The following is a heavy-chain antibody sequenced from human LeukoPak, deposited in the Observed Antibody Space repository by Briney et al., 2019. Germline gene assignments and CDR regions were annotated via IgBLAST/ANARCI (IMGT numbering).Heavy chain of an antibody. D-gene: IGHD3-3*01. CDR1: GFTVSSNY. J-gene: IGHJ4*02. CDR2: IYSGGST. V-gene: IGHV3-66*02. CDR3: ARGLITIFGVVTPPDY. Sequence: GGSLRLSCAASGFTVSSNYMSWVRQAPGKGLEWVSVIYSGGSTYYADSVKGRFTISRDNSKNTLYLQMNRLRAEDTAVYYCARGLITIFGVVTPPDYWGQGTLVTVSS.